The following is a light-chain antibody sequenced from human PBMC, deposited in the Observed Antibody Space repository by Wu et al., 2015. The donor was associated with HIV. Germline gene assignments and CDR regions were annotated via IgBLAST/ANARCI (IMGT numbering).Light chain of an antibody. Sequence: EIVLTQSPGTLSLSPGERATLSCRASQSVSSSYLAWYQQKPGQAPRLLIYGASSGATGIPDRFSGSGSGTDFTLTISRLEPEDFAVYYCQQYGSSPPRFTFGPGTQSGYQT. CDR1: QSVSSSY. V-gene: IGKV3-20*01. J-gene: IGKJ3*01. CDR2: GAS. CDR3: QQYGSSPPRFT.